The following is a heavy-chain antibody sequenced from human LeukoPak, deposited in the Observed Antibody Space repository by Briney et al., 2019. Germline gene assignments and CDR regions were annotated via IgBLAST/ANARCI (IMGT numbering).Heavy chain of an antibody. CDR1: GFTFDDFA. V-gene: IGHV3-9*01. CDR2: ISWNSDTT. J-gene: IGHJ4*02. D-gene: IGHD3-10*01. Sequence: GGSLRLSCAASGFTFDDFAMHWVRQSPGKGLEWVSGISWNSDTTAYADSVKGRFTISRDNANNSLYLLMNSLRSEDTALYYCAKAPHYYTSATYWDYFENWGQGSLVTVSS. CDR3: AKAPHYYTSATYWDYFEN.